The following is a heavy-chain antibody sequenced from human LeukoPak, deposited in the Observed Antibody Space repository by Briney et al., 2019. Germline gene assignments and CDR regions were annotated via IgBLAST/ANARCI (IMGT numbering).Heavy chain of an antibody. Sequence: GGSLRLFCAASGFTFSSYGMHWVRQAPGKGLEWVAVISYDGSNKYYADSVKGRFTISRDNSKNTLYRQMNSLRAEDTAVYYCAKDGGGLDWLDYWGQGTLVTVSS. CDR2: ISYDGSNK. D-gene: IGHD3-9*01. CDR3: AKDGGGLDWLDY. J-gene: IGHJ4*02. CDR1: GFTFSSYG. V-gene: IGHV3-30*18.